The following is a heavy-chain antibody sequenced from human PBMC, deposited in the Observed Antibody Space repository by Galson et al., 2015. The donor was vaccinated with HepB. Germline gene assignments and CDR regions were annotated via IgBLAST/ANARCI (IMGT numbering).Heavy chain of an antibody. J-gene: IGHJ5*02. D-gene: IGHD6-6*01. V-gene: IGHV3-23*01. Sequence: SLRLSCAASGFTFSSYAMTWVRQAPGEGLEGVSSISGSGGSTYYADSVKGRFTMSRDNSKNTRYLQMNSLRAEDTAVYYCAKEGYSSSPVGWFDPWGQGTLVTVSS. CDR3: AKEGYSSSPVGWFDP. CDR2: ISGSGGST. CDR1: GFTFSSYA.